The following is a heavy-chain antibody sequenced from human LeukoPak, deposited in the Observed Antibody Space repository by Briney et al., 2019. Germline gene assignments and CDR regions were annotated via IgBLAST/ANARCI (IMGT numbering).Heavy chain of an antibody. CDR2: ISGSGCST. Sequence: PGGALRLSCAASLFTFSSYAMSWVRQAPGKGREWVSSISGSGCSTYYADSVKGRFTISRDNSKNTLYLQMNSLRAADTAVYYCALDREYQLPRDDYWGQGTLVTVSS. CDR1: LFTFSSYA. J-gene: IGHJ4*02. V-gene: IGHV3-23*01. CDR3: ALDREYQLPRDDY. D-gene: IGHD2-2*01.